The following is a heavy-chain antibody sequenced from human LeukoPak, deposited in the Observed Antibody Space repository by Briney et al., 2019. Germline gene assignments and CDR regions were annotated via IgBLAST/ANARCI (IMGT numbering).Heavy chain of an antibody. CDR3: ATALPGIVVGPAARNYKDV. CDR2: FDPEDGET. J-gene: IGHJ6*03. D-gene: IGHD2-2*01. V-gene: IGHV1-24*01. CDR1: GYTFTGYY. Sequence: ASVKVSCKASGYTFTGYYMHWVRQAPGKGLEWMGGFDPEDGETIYAQKFQGRVTMTEDTSTDTAYMELSSLRSEDTAVYYCATALPGIVVGPAARNYKDVWGKGTTVTVSS.